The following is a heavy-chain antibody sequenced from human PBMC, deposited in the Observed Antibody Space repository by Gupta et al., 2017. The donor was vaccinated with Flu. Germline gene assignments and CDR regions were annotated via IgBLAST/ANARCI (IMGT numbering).Heavy chain of an antibody. CDR3: ARGSDGYIIDY. V-gene: IGHV4-59*01. CDR1: GGSISSYY. CDR2: IYYSGST. Sequence: QVQLQESGPGLVKPSETLSLTCTVSGGSISSYYWSWIRQPPGKGLEWIGYIYYSGSTNYNPSLKSRVTISVDTSKNQFSLKLSSVTAADTAVYYGARGSDGYIIDYWGQGTLVTVSS. D-gene: IGHD5-12*01. J-gene: IGHJ4*02.